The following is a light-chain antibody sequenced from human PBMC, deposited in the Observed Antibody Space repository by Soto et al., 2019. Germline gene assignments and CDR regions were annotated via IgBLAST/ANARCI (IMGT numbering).Light chain of an antibody. Sequence: EIVLTQSPGTLSLSPGERATLSCRASQSVANNYLAWYQQKPGQAPRILIYGASSRATGIPDRFRGSGSGTDFTLIIGRLEPEDVAVYYCQQYGNAPYTFGQGTKLEIK. V-gene: IGKV3-20*01. J-gene: IGKJ2*01. CDR3: QQYGNAPYT. CDR2: GAS. CDR1: QSVANNY.